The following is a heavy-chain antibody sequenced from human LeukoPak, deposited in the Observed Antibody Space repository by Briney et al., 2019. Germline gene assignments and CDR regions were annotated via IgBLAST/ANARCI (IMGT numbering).Heavy chain of an antibody. V-gene: IGHV3-7*01. Sequence: GGSLRLSCAASGFTFTNYAMHWVRQAPGKGLEWVANIKQDGSEKNYVDSVKGRFTISRDNAKNSMYLQMNSLRADDTAEYYCARDRGYNAFDIWGQGTMVTVSS. CDR3: ARDRGYNAFDI. CDR1: GFTFTNYA. CDR2: IKQDGSEK. D-gene: IGHD5-18*01. J-gene: IGHJ3*02.